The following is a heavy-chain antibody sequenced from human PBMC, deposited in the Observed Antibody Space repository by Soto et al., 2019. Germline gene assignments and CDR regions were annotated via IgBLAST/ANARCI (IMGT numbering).Heavy chain of an antibody. V-gene: IGHV5-51*01. Sequence: GESLKISCRGSGYDFNTNWFGWVRQLPGRGLEWVGIMYPGDYDTRYNPSLQGHVTLSVDVTVSTAFLQWRSLETSDTGMYFCARLPRDCNKTSCYYADHWGQGTQVTVSS. J-gene: IGHJ4*02. CDR3: ARLPRDCNKTSCYYADH. CDR2: MYPGDYDT. CDR1: GYDFNTNW. D-gene: IGHD3-3*01.